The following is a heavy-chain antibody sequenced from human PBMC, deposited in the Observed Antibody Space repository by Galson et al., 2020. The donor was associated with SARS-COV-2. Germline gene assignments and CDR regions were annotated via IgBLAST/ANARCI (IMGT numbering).Heavy chain of an antibody. CDR3: AKDISIPAHSPHHYSSYGMAA. CDR1: GVTFDDYA. CDR2: ISWNSGTI. V-gene: IGHV3-9*01. J-gene: IGHJ6*04. Sequence: SLSLSCAASGVTFDDYAMHWVRQAPGKGLEWVAGISWNSGTIDYADSVKGRFTISRDNAKNSLYLQMNSLRAEDTALYYCAKDISIPAHSPHHYSSYGMAAWGKGTTVTVSS. D-gene: IGHD2-21*01.